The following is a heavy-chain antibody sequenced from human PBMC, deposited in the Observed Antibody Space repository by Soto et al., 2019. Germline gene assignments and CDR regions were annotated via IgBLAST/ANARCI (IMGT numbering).Heavy chain of an antibody. Sequence: SETLSLTCTVSGGSISSYYWSWIRKPPGKGLERIGYIYYSGSTNYNPSLKSRVTLSVDTTNNQFCLKLSSVTAADTAVFYSARDGTYCYDGSGVNFGYYGMGVWGQGTKVRVSS. CDR1: GGSISSYY. J-gene: IGHJ6*02. CDR2: IYYSGST. D-gene: IGHD3-22*01. CDR3: ARDGTYCYDGSGVNFGYYGMGV. V-gene: IGHV4-59*01.